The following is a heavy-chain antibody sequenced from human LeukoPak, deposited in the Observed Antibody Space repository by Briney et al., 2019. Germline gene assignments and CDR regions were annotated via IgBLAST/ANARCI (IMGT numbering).Heavy chain of an antibody. CDR3: ARGRRITMVRGVPRVTPRAFDI. V-gene: IGHV4-34*01. D-gene: IGHD3-10*01. CDR2: INHSGST. Sequence: SETRSLTCAVYGGSFSGYYWSWIRQPPGKGLEWIGEINHSGSTNYNPSLKSRVTISVDTSKNQFSLKLSSVTAADTAVYYCARGRRITMVRGVPRVTPRAFDIWGQGTMVTVSS. J-gene: IGHJ3*02. CDR1: GGSFSGYY.